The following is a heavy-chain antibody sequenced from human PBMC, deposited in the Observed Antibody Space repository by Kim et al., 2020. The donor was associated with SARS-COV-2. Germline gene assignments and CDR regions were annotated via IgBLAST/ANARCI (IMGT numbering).Heavy chain of an antibody. Sequence: GGSLRLSCAASGFTFSSYGMHWVRQAPGKGLEWVAVISYDGSNKYYADSVKGRFTISRDNSKNTLYLQMNSLRAEDTAVYYCAKERSGIVVVTATFYYWGQGTLVTVSS. V-gene: IGHV3-30*18. CDR1: GFTFSSYG. CDR2: ISYDGSNK. J-gene: IGHJ4*02. D-gene: IGHD2-21*02. CDR3: AKERSGIVVVTATFYY.